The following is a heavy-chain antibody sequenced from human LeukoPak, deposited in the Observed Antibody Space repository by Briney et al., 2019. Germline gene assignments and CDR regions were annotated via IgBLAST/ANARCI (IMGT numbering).Heavy chain of an antibody. V-gene: IGHV4-34*01. J-gene: IGHJ6*03. Sequence: SETLSLTCTVYDGSLSGYYWSWIRQPPGKGLQWIGEINHSGYTNYNPSLKSRVSISVDTSKNQFSLKLSSVTAADTALYFCARGWSETTIYSYFMDVWGKGTTVTVSS. CDR3: ARGWSETTIYSYFMDV. CDR2: INHSGYT. D-gene: IGHD3-3*01. CDR1: DGSLSGYY.